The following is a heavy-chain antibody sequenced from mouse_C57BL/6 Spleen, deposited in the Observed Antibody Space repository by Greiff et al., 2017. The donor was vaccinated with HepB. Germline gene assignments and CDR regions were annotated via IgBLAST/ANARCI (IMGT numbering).Heavy chain of an antibody. V-gene: IGHV1-50*01. D-gene: IGHD2-1*01. Sequence: VQLQQPGAELVKPGASVKLSCKASGYTFTSYWMQWVKQRPGQGLEWIGEIDPSDSYTNYNQKVKGKATLTVDTSSSTAYMQLSSLTSEDSAVYYCAREDGNYVDYWGQGTTLTVSS. J-gene: IGHJ2*01. CDR2: IDPSDSYT. CDR1: GYTFTSYW. CDR3: AREDGNYVDY.